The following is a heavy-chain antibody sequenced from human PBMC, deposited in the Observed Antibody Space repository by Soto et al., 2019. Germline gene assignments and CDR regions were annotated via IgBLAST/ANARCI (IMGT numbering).Heavy chain of an antibody. V-gene: IGHV4-39*01. CDR1: GGSISSSSYY. Sequence: SETLSLTCTVSGGSISSSSYYWGWIRQPPGKGLEWIGSIYYSGSTYYNPSLKSRVTISVDTSKNQFSLKLNSVTAADTAVYYCARSCGDYAGRYYYGMDVWGQGTTVTVSS. CDR2: IYYSGST. J-gene: IGHJ6*02. D-gene: IGHD4-17*01. CDR3: ARSCGDYAGRYYYGMDV.